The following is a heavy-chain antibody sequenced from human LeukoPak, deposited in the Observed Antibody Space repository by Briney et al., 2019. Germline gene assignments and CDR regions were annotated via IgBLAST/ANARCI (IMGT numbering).Heavy chain of an antibody. D-gene: IGHD4-17*01. CDR2: IYYSGST. V-gene: IGHV4-39*01. Sequence: SETLSLTCTVSGGSISSSSYYWGWIHQPPGKGLEWIGSIYYSGSTYYNPSLKSRVTISVDTSKNQFSLKLSSVTAADTAVYYCATRLRVDYWGQGTLVTVSS. J-gene: IGHJ4*02. CDR3: ATRLRVDY. CDR1: GGSISSSSYY.